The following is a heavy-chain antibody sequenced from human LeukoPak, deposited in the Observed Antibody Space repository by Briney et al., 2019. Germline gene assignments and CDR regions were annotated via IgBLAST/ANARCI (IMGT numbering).Heavy chain of an antibody. D-gene: IGHD5-12*01. CDR2: ISWSSGST. CDR3: AKDIEAYIVPIAIDY. CDR1: GFTFDDYA. V-gene: IGHV3-9*01. J-gene: IGHJ4*02. Sequence: GGSLRLSCAASGFTFDDYAMHWVRQRPGKGLEWVSGISWSSGSTHYADSVKGRFSISRDNAKNSLYLQMNSLRADDTALYYCAKDIEAYIVPIAIDYWGQGTLVTVSS.